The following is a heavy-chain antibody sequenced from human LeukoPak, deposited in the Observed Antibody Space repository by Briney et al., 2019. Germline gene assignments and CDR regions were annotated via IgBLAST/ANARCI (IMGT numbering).Heavy chain of an antibody. CDR1: GFTFSSYS. CDR2: ISGSGGST. V-gene: IGHV3-23*01. Sequence: GGSLRLSCAASGFTFSSYSMNWVRQAPGKGLEWVSGISGSGGSTYYADSVKGRFTISRDNSKNTLYLQMNSLRAEDTAVYYCAKDARYCTSSSCYPYYFDYWGQGTLVTVSS. J-gene: IGHJ4*02. CDR3: AKDARYCTSSSCYPYYFDY. D-gene: IGHD2-2*01.